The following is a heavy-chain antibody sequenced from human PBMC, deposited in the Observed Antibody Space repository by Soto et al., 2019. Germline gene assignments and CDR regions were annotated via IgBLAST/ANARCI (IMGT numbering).Heavy chain of an antibody. CDR2: IYHSGST. V-gene: IGHV4-30-2*01. CDR3: ARASDQYYYYYGMDV. J-gene: IGHJ6*02. CDR1: GGSISSGGYS. D-gene: IGHD2-21*02. Sequence: SETLSLTCAVSGGSISSGGYSWSWIRQPPGKGLEWIGYIYHSGSTYYNPSLKSRVTISVDRSKNQFSLKLSSVTAADTAVYYCARASDQYYYYYGMDVWGQGTTVTVSS.